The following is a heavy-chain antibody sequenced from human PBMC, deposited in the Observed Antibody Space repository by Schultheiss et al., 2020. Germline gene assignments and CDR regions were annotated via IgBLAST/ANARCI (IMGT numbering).Heavy chain of an antibody. CDR2: IHHSGGA. J-gene: IGHJ5*02. Sequence: SQTLSLTCAVYGGSFSGYYWSWIRQPPGKGLEWIGYIHHSGGANYNPSLKSRVTISVDTSKNQFSLKLSSVTAADTAVYYCARVEEREVRGNWFDPWGQGTLVTVSS. CDR3: ARVEEREVRGNWFDP. V-gene: IGHV4-34*01. CDR1: GGSFSGYY. D-gene: IGHD3-10*01.